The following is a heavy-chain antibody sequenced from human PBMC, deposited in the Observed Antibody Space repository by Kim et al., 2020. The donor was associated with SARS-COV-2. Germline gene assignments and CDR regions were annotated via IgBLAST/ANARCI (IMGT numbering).Heavy chain of an antibody. CDR3: ARGSYGSGSDYKPFPGFD. V-gene: IGHV4-59*01. D-gene: IGHD3-10*01. CDR1: GGSISSYY. CDR2: IYYSGST. Sequence: SETLSLTCTVSGGSISSYYWSWIRQPPGKGLEWIGYIYYSGSTNYNPSLKSRVTISVDTSKNQFSLKLSSVTAADTAVYYCARGSYGSGSDYKPFPGFD. J-gene: IGHJ4*01.